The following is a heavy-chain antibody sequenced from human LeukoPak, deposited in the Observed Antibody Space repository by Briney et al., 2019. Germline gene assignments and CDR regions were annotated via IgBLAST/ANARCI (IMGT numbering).Heavy chain of an antibody. J-gene: IGHJ4*02. CDR2: IKQDGSEK. V-gene: IGHV3-7*01. CDR1: GFTFNHYW. Sequence: GGSLRLFCAASGFTFNHYWMSWVRQAPGKGLEWVANIKQDGSEKYYADSVKGRFTISRDNSKNTLYLQMNSLRAEDTAVYYCARDLGDSSGWFQDYWGQGTLVTVSS. D-gene: IGHD6-19*01. CDR3: ARDLGDSSGWFQDY.